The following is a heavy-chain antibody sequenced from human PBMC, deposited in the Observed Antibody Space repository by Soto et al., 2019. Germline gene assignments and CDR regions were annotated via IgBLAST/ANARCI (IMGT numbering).Heavy chain of an antibody. CDR1: GFTFDDYT. D-gene: IGHD5-12*01. CDR3: AKEGGLSGSHYYYYGMDV. V-gene: IGHV3-43*01. J-gene: IGHJ6*02. CDR2: ISWDGGST. Sequence: EVQLVESGGVVVQPGGSLRLSCAASGFTFDDYTMHWVRQAPGKGLEWVSLISWDGGSTYYADSVKGRFTISRDNSKNSLYLQMNSLRTEDTALYYCAKEGGLSGSHYYYYGMDVWGQGTTVTVSS.